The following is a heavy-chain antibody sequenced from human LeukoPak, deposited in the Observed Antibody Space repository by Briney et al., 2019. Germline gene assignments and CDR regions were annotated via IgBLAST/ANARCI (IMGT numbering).Heavy chain of an antibody. CDR2: ISGSGGST. D-gene: IGHD4-17*01. V-gene: IGHV3-23*01. CDR1: GFTFSSYA. CDR3: AKAPVGVTRTYYMDV. J-gene: IGHJ6*03. Sequence: PGGSLRLSCAASGFTFSSYAMSWVRQAPGKGLEWVSAISGSGGSTYYADSVKGRFTISRDNSKNTLYLQMNSLRAEDTAVYYCAKAPVGVTRTYYMDVWGKGTTVTVSS.